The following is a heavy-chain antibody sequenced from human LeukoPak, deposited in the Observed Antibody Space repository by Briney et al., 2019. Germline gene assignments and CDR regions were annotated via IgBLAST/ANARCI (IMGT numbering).Heavy chain of an antibody. CDR3: ARDGRDRRESDGSGYWTYYFDY. J-gene: IGHJ4*02. D-gene: IGHD3-22*01. V-gene: IGHV3-7*01. Sequence: GGSLRFSCAASGLTFGSYWMTWVRQAPGKGLEWVANIKEDGSETFYVDSVRGRFTISRDNAKNSLYLQMNSLRAEDTAIYYCARDGRDRRESDGSGYWTYYFDYWGQGTLVTVSS. CDR2: IKEDGSET. CDR1: GLTFGSYW.